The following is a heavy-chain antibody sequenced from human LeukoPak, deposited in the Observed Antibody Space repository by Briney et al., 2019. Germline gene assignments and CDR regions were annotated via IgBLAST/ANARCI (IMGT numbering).Heavy chain of an antibody. V-gene: IGHV3-48*01. CDR2: ISFSSATI. CDR3: ARDRETKFNAFDI. CDR1: GFTFSSYS. Sequence: GGSLRLSCEASGFTFSSYSMNWVRQAPGKGLEWVSYISFSSATIHYADSVKGRFTISRDNAKNSLYLQLNSLRAEDTALYYCARDRETKFNAFDIWGQGTMVTVSS. J-gene: IGHJ3*02. D-gene: IGHD2-8*01.